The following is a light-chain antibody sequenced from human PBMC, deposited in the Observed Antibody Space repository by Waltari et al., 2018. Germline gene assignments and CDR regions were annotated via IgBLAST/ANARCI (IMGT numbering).Light chain of an antibody. V-gene: IGKV6-21*01. J-gene: IGKJ1*01. Sequence: EIVLTQSPDFLSVAPKQTVTITCRASRTVSSSLHWYQQKPGQPPKLLIDYASQSVSGVTSRFSGSGSGTDYTLTINDLEAEDAATYFCHQSANLPHTFGQGTKVEIK. CDR2: YAS. CDR1: RTVSSS. CDR3: HQSANLPHT.